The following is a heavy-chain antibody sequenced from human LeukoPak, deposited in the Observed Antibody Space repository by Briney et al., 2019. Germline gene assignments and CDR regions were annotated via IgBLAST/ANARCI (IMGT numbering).Heavy chain of an antibody. Sequence: GGSLRLSCTVSGITFSTYGMSWVRQAPGKGLEWVAKINPDMGEKNYAESVKGRFTISRDKVKNSLYLQMNSLRGDDTAVYYCARDGLPVALDKWGQGTLVTVSS. V-gene: IGHV3-7*01. CDR1: GITFSTYG. CDR2: INPDMGEK. J-gene: IGHJ4*02. D-gene: IGHD2-2*01. CDR3: ARDGLPVALDK.